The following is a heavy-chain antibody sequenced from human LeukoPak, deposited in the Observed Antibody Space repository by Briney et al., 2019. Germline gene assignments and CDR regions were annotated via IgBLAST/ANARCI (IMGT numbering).Heavy chain of an antibody. CDR2: IYYSGST. J-gene: IGHJ5*01. D-gene: IGHD3-22*01. V-gene: IGHV4-59*01. Sequence: PSEPLSLTCTVSGGSINNYYWSWLRQPPGKGLEWLAHIYYSGSTKYNPPLKRRVTLSVDTSKNQFSLKLSSVTAADTAVYYCARGGYYDAVGYTPRHNWSNPGSQRT. CDR1: GGSINNYY. CDR3: ARGGYYDAVGYTPRHNWSNP.